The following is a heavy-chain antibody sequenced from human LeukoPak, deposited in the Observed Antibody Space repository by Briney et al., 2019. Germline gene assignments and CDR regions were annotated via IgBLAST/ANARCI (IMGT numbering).Heavy chain of an antibody. CDR3: ARGPYSSGWYPVGYFQH. CDR1: GGSFSGYY. D-gene: IGHD6-19*01. CDR2: INHSGST. Sequence: SETLSLTCAVYGGSFSGYYWSWLRQPPGKGLEWIGEINHSGSTNYNPSLKSRVTISVDTSKNQFSLKLSSVTAADTAVYCCARGPYSSGWYPVGYFQHWGQGTLVTVSS. J-gene: IGHJ1*01. V-gene: IGHV4-34*01.